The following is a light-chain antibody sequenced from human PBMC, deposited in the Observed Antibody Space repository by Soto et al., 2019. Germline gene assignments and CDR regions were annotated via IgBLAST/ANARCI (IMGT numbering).Light chain of an antibody. CDR2: DAS. Sequence: DIQMTQSPSSLSAYVGDRVTITCRASQGITNDLGWYQQKPGKAPKRLIYDASTFHSGVPSRFSGSGSGTEFTLTISSLQPEDFATYYCLQHNTYPWTFGQGTKVDIK. CDR1: QGITND. V-gene: IGKV1-17*01. J-gene: IGKJ1*01. CDR3: LQHNTYPWT.